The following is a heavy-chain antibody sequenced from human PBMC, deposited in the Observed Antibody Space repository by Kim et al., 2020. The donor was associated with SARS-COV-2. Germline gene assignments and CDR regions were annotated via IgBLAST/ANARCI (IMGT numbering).Heavy chain of an antibody. CDR1: GFTFSSYG. CDR2: ISYDGSNK. D-gene: IGHD5-18*01. CDR3: AKEKSRSYMGILYYGMDV. V-gene: IGHV3-30*18. Sequence: GGSLRLSCAASGFTFSSYGMHWVRQAPGKGLEWVAVISYDGSNKYYADSVKGRFTISRDNSKNTLYLQMNSLRAEDTAVYYCAKEKSRSYMGILYYGMDVWGQGTTVTVSS. J-gene: IGHJ6*02.